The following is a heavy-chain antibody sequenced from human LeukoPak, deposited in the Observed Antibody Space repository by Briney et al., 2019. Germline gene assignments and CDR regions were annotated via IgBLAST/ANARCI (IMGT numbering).Heavy chain of an antibody. Sequence: GRSLRLSCAASGFTFSSYAMHWVRQAPGKGMEWVAVISYDGSNKYYADSVKGRFTISRDNSKNTLYLQMNSLRAEDTAVYYCAGEASSSWLWLYYLDYWGQGTLVTVSS. CDR3: AGEASSSWLWLYYLDY. CDR2: ISYDGSNK. D-gene: IGHD6-13*01. J-gene: IGHJ4*02. CDR1: GFTFSSYA. V-gene: IGHV3-30-3*01.